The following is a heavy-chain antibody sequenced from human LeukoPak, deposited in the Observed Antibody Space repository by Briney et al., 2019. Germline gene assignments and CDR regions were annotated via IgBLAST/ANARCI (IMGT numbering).Heavy chain of an antibody. Sequence: GGSLRLSCAASGFTVSSNYMSWVRQAPGKGLEWVSYISSSSSNIYYADSVKGRFTMSRDNAKNSLYLQMHSLRAEDTAVYYCARDHLYCSSTSCPEIRSLDIWGQGTMVTVSS. V-gene: IGHV3-48*01. CDR3: ARDHLYCSSTSCPEIRSLDI. J-gene: IGHJ3*02. CDR2: ISSSSSNI. CDR1: GFTVSSNY. D-gene: IGHD2-2*01.